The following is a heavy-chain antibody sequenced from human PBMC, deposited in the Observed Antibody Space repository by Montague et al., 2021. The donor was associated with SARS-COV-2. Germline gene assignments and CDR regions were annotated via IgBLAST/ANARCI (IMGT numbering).Heavy chain of an antibody. CDR3: ARIYYSILGPYYYGMDV. V-gene: IGHV2-70*01. CDR2: IDWDDDK. D-gene: IGHD3-10*01. J-gene: IGHJ6*02. CDR1: GFSLSTSGMC. Sequence: PALVKPTQTLTLTCTFSGFSLSTSGMCVSWIRQPPGKALEWLALIDWDDDKYYSTSLKTRLTISKDTSKSQVVLTMTNMDPVDTATYYCARIYYSILGPYYYGMDVWGQGTTVTVSS.